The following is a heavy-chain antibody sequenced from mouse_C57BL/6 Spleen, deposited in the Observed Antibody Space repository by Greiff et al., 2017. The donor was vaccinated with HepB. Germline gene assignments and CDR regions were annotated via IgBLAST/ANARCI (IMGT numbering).Heavy chain of an antibody. Sequence: DVHLVESGGGLVKPGGSLKLSCAASGFTFSSYTMSWVRQTPEKRLEWVATISGGGGNTYYPDSVKGRFTISRDNAKNILYLQMSSLRSEDTALYYCARRYGYSAMDYWGQGTSVTVSS. V-gene: IGHV5-9*01. CDR3: ARRYGYSAMDY. D-gene: IGHD1-1*02. CDR1: GFTFSSYT. CDR2: ISGGGGNT. J-gene: IGHJ4*01.